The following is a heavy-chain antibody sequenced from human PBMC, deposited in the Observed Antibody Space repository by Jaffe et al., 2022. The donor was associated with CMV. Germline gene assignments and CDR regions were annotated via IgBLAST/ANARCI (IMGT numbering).Heavy chain of an antibody. CDR1: GGSISSSSYY. CDR3: ARPGAADAFDI. Sequence: QLQLQESGPGLVKPSETLSLTCTVSGGSISSSSYYWGWIRQPPGKGLEWIGSIYYSGSTYYNPSLKSRVTISVDTSKNQFSLKLSSVTAADTAVYYCARPGAADAFDIWGQGTMVTVSS. J-gene: IGHJ3*02. D-gene: IGHD1-26*01. CDR2: IYYSGST. V-gene: IGHV4-39*01.